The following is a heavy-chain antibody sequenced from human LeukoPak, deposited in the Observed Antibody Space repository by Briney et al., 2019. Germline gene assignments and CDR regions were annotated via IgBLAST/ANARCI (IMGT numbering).Heavy chain of an antibody. J-gene: IGHJ4*02. V-gene: IGHV4-59*12. D-gene: IGHD2-2*01. Sequence: SETLSLTCTVSGGSISSYYWSRIRQPPGKGLEWIGSIYHSGRTYYAPSLKSRVTISVDTSKNQFSLKLSSVTAADTAVYYCARGVSSTSLDYWGQGTLVTVSS. CDR2: IYHSGRT. CDR1: GGSISSYY. CDR3: ARGVSSTSLDY.